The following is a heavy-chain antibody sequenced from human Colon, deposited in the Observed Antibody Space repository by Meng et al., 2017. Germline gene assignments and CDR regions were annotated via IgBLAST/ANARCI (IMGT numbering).Heavy chain of an antibody. CDR2: INPNSGDT. Sequence: SVKVSCKASGYTFTGYHMYWVRQATGQGLEWMGWINPNSGDTYYAQNFQGRVTMTRDTSISTAYMEVNSLRSDDTAVYYCVKERVWLEVGGSDASDRWGQGTLVTVSS. CDR1: GYTFTGYH. V-gene: IGHV1-2*02. D-gene: IGHD2-15*01. CDR3: VKERVWLEVGGSDASDR. J-gene: IGHJ3*01.